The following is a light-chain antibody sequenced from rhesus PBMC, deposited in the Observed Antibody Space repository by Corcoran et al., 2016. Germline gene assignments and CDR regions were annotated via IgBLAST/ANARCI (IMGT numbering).Light chain of an antibody. V-gene: IGKV3-24*04. J-gene: IGKJ1*01. CDR2: GAF. CDR1: QSVGTS. CDR3: QQSSNLWT. Sequence: TVVTQSPVTLSLSPGERATLSCSASQSVGTSLAWYHQKPGQAPRLLIYGAFIRATGIPERFSGSGAGTDFTLTISSREPEDVGLYYCQQSSNLWTFGQGTRV.